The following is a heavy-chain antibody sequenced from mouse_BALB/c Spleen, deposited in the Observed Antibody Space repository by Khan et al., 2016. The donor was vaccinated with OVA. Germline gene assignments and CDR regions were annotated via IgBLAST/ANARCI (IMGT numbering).Heavy chain of an antibody. CDR3: ARHYGYDGELAY. V-gene: IGHV5-6-2*01. D-gene: IGHD2-2*01. J-gene: IGHJ3*01. CDR2: IKGNGGTT. Sequence: EVQLVESGGGLVKLGGSLKLSCEASGFTFSSYYMSWVRQTPEKRLELVAAIKGNGGTTYYTDTVKGRFTISRDNAKNILYLQMSSLKSEDTALYYCARHYGYDGELAYWGQGTLVTVSA. CDR1: GFTFSSYY.